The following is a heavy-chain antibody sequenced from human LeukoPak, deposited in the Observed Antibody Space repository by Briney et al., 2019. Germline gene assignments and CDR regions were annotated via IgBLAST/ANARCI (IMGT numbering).Heavy chain of an antibody. V-gene: IGHV3-7*01. CDR3: ARRRYDFWSGYPNDAFDI. Sequence: GGSLRLSCAASGFTFSNFWMSWVRQAPGKGLEWVANIKQDGSEKYYVDSVKGRFTISRDNAKNSLYLQMNSLRAEDTAVYYCARRRYDFWSGYPNDAFDIWGQGTMVTVSS. D-gene: IGHD3-3*01. J-gene: IGHJ3*02. CDR2: IKQDGSEK. CDR1: GFTFSNFW.